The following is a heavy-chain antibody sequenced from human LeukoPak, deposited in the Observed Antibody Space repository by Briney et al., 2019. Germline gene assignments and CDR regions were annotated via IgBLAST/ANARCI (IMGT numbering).Heavy chain of an antibody. CDR1: GFTFGDYS. CDR3: TRGSYQFDY. V-gene: IGHV3-49*03. D-gene: IGHD3-16*02. Sequence: GGSLRLSCTAFGFTFGDYSMTWFRQAPGKGLEWVGSIRNKAYGGTTEYAASVKGRFTISRDDSKSMAYLQMNSLKTEDTAVYLCTRGSYQFDYWGQGTLVTVSS. J-gene: IGHJ4*02. CDR2: IRNKAYGGTT.